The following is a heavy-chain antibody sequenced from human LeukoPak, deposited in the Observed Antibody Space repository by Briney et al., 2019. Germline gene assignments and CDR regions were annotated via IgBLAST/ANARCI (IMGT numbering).Heavy chain of an antibody. J-gene: IGHJ3*02. D-gene: IGHD7-27*01. V-gene: IGHV4-59*01. CDR3: ARDGDEKTFDI. CDR2: IYYSGST. Sequence: PSETLSLTCTVSGGSISSYYWSWVRRPPGKGLEWIGYIYYSGSTNYNPSLKSRVTISVDTSKNQFSLKLSSVTAADTAVYYCARDGDEKTFDIWGQGTMVTVSS. CDR1: GGSISSYY.